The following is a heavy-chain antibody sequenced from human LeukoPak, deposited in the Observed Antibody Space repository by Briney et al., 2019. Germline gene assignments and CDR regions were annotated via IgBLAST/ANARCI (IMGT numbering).Heavy chain of an antibody. CDR3: ARDRQCGY. CDR1: VYTFTSYG. Sequence: ASVNVSFKASVYTFTSYGISWVRQAPGQGREWMGWISAYNGNTNYAPKLQGRVTMTTDTSTSTAYMELRSLRSDDTAVYYCARDRQCGYWGQGTLVTVSS. V-gene: IGHV1-18*01. CDR2: ISAYNGNT. D-gene: IGHD2-21*01. J-gene: IGHJ4*02.